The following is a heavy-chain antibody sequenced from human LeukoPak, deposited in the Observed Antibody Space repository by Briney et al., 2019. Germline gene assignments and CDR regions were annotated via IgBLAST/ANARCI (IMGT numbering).Heavy chain of an antibody. V-gene: IGHV1-2*02. Sequence: ASVKVSCKASGYTFTGYYMHWVRQAPGQGLEWMVWINPNSGGTNYAQKFQGRVTMTRDTSISTAYMELSRLRSDDTAVYYCARSVVGAINWFDPWGQGTLVTVSS. D-gene: IGHD1-26*01. CDR1: GYTFTGYY. CDR3: ARSVVGAINWFDP. J-gene: IGHJ5*02. CDR2: INPNSGGT.